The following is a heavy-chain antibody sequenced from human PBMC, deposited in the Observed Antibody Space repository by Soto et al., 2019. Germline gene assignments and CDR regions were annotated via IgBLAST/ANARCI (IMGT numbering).Heavy chain of an antibody. Sequence: QVQLQESGPGLVKPAETLSLTCTVSGGSFRPYFWSWIRQSPALGLEWIGYVYYDGKTTYKPSLRSRVVISIDNSKNQLSLSLMSVTAADTAVYYCARQGPSRPFDYWGQGVLVTVSS. J-gene: IGHJ4*02. V-gene: IGHV4-59*08. CDR3: ARQGPSRPFDY. CDR2: VYYDGKT. D-gene: IGHD6-13*01. CDR1: GGSFRPYF.